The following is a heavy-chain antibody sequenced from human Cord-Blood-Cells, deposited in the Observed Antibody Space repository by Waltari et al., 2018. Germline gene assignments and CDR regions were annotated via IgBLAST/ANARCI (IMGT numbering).Heavy chain of an antibody. D-gene: IGHD6-6*01. CDR3: AKDQVGGIAARDDAFDI. J-gene: IGHJ3*02. CDR2: IRYDGSNK. V-gene: IGHV3-30*02. CDR1: GFTFSSYG. Sequence: QVQLVESGGGVVQPGGSLRLSCAASGFTFSSYGMHWVRQAPGKGLEWVAFIRYDGSNKYYADSVKGRFTISRDNSKTTLYLQMNSLRAEDTAVYYCAKDQVGGIAARDDAFDIWGQGTMVTVSS.